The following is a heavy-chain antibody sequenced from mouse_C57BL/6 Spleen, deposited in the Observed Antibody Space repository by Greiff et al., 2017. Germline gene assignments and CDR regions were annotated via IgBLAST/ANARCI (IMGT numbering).Heavy chain of an antibody. Sequence: QVQLQQSGAELVRPGTSVKVSCKASGYAFTNYLIEWVKQRPGQGLEWIGVINPGSGGTNYNEKFKGKATLTADKSSSTAYMQLSSLTSEDSAVYFCARSATTVVGAMDYWGQGTSVTVSS. V-gene: IGHV1-54*01. CDR3: ARSATTVVGAMDY. D-gene: IGHD1-1*01. CDR1: GYAFTNYL. J-gene: IGHJ4*01. CDR2: INPGSGGT.